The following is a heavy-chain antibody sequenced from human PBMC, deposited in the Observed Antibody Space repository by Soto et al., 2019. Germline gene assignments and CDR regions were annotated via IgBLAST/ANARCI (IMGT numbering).Heavy chain of an antibody. V-gene: IGHV3-23*01. CDR1: GFTFSSYA. CDR2: ISGSGGST. Sequence: EVQLLESGGGLVQPGGSLRLSCAASGFTFSSYAMSWVRQAPGKGLEWVSAISGSGGSTYYADSVKGRFTISRDNSKNTLYLQMNSLRAEDTAVCYCAIAGSSSWPNWLDPWGQGTLVTVSS. D-gene: IGHD6-13*01. J-gene: IGHJ5*02. CDR3: AIAGSSSWPNWLDP.